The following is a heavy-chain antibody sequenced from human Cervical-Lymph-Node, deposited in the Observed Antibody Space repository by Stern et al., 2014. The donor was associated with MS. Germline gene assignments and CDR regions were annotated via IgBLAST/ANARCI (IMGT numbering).Heavy chain of an antibody. CDR3: AKAGYASGSYFYLES. CDR2: ITWNGFNT. D-gene: IGHD3-10*01. V-gene: IGHV3-9*01. Sequence: EVQLVESGGGLVQPGWSLRLSCAASGFTFDDHAMHWVRQAPGRGLEWVSGITWNGFNTGYADFVKGRFTISRDNAKSFLFLQMDSLRPEDTALYYCAKAGYASGSYFYLESWGQGTLVTVSS. J-gene: IGHJ4*01. CDR1: GFTFDDHA.